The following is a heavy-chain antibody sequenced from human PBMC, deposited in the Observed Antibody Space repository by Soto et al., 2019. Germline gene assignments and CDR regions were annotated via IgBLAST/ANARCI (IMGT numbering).Heavy chain of an antibody. V-gene: IGHV4-34*01. CDR1: VVSFSGYY. Sequence: SETLSLTCAFYVVSFSGYYWSCIRQPPGKWLEWIGEINHSGSTNYNPSLKSRVTISVDTSKNQFSLKLSSVTAADTAVYYCARGPSYYYGSGSPPLGYWGQGTLFIVSS. CDR2: INHSGST. J-gene: IGHJ4*02. CDR3: ARGPSYYYGSGSPPLGY. D-gene: IGHD3-10*01.